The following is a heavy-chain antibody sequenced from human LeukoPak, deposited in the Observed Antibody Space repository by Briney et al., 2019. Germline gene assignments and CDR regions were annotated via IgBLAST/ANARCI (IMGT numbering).Heavy chain of an antibody. Sequence: GGSLRLSCAASGFTFSSYWMSWVRQAPGKGLEWVANIKQDGSEKYYVDSVKGRFTISRDNAKNSLYLQMNSLRAEDTAVYYDPRDGRCSSTSCYWRVWGQGTLVTVSS. V-gene: IGHV3-7*01. CDR2: IKQDGSEK. CDR1: GFTFSSYW. CDR3: PRDGRCSSTSCYWRV. D-gene: IGHD2-2*01. J-gene: IGHJ4*02.